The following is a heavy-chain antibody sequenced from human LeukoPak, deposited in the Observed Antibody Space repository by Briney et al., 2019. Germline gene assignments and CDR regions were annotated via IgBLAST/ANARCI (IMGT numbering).Heavy chain of an antibody. V-gene: IGHV4-4*02. CDR1: GDSINSLDL. CDR2: MYLSGTT. J-gene: IGHJ4*02. CDR3: AGLVGRYSSGLYYYYFDY. D-gene: IGHD3-22*01. Sequence: SGTLSLTCTVSGDSINSLDLWSWVRQPPGKGLEWIGEMYLSGTTHSNPSVKSRVTTSIDKSKNQFFLNLSSVTAADTAVYYCAGLVGRYSSGLYYYYFDYWGQGTLVTVSS.